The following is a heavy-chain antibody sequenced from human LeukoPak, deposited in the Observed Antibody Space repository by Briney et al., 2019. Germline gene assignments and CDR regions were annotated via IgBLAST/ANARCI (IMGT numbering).Heavy chain of an antibody. CDR2: ISSSSSTI. CDR3: AREFSGSNYGFPFDY. CDR1: GFTFSSYS. J-gene: IGHJ4*02. D-gene: IGHD1-26*01. V-gene: IGHV3-48*01. Sequence: EGSLRLSCAASGFTFSSYSMNWVRQAPGKGLEWVSYISSSSSTIYYADSVKGRFTISRDNAKNSLYLQMNSLRAEDTAVYYCAREFSGSNYGFPFDYWGQGTLVTVSS.